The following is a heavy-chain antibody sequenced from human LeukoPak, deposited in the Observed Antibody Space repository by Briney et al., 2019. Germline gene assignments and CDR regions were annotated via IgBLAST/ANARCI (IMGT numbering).Heavy chain of an antibody. V-gene: IGHV3-53*01. CDR3: ARIIAAAGTDY. D-gene: IGHD6-13*01. Sequence: PGGSLRLSCAASGFTVSSNYMSWVRQAPGKGLEWVSVIYSGGSTYYADSVKGRFTISRDNSKNTLHLQMNSLRAEDTAVYYCARIIAAAGTDYWGQGTLVTVSS. J-gene: IGHJ4*02. CDR1: GFTVSSNY. CDR2: IYSGGST.